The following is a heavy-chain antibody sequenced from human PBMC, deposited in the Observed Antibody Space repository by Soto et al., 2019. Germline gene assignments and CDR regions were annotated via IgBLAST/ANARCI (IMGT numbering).Heavy chain of an antibody. Sequence: PSETLSLTCTVSGGSVSSGSYYWSWIRQPPGKGLEWIGYIYYSGSTNYNPSLKSRVTISVDTSKNQFSLKLSSVTAADTAVYYCASPYYYGSGSYYPFDYWGQGTLVTVSS. CDR2: IYYSGST. CDR1: GGSVSSGSYY. V-gene: IGHV4-61*01. D-gene: IGHD3-10*01. J-gene: IGHJ4*02. CDR3: ASPYYYGSGSYYPFDY.